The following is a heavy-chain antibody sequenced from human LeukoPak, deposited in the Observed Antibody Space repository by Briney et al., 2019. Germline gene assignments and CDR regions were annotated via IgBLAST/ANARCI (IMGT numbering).Heavy chain of an antibody. CDR1: GGSISSYY. Sequence: SETLSLTCSVSGGSISSYYWSWIRQPPGKGLEWIGYIYYSGSTNYNPSLKSRVTISVDTSKNQFSLKLSSVTAADTAVYYCARVDITMGRGVTTFDPWGQGTLVTVSS. CDR3: ARVDITMGRGVTTFDP. V-gene: IGHV4-59*01. J-gene: IGHJ5*02. CDR2: IYYSGST. D-gene: IGHD3-10*01.